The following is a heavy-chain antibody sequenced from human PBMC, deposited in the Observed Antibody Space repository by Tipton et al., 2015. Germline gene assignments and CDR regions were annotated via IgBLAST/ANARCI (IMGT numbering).Heavy chain of an antibody. V-gene: IGHV3-23*04. D-gene: IGHD2-2*01. J-gene: IGHJ4*02. CDR1: GFTFDDYA. Sequence: QLVQSGGGVVQPGRSLRLSCAASGFTFDDYAMHWVRQAPGKGLEWVSAISGSGGTTYYADSVKGRVTISRDNSKNTLYLQMNSLRAEDTAIYYCANDPSTWVVVPAAINYWGQGTLVTVSS. CDR3: ANDPSTWVVVPAAINY. CDR2: ISGSGGTT.